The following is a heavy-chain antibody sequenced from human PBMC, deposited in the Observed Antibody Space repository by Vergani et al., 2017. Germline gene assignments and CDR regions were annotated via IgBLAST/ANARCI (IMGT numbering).Heavy chain of an antibody. Sequence: EVQLVESGGGLVQPGGSLRLSCAASGFTFSSYSMNWVRQAPGKGLEWVSYISSSSSTIYYADSVKGRFTISRDNAKNSLYLQMNSLRAEDTAVYYCARDKGTTTNYYGYGMDVWGQGTTVTVSS. V-gene: IGHV3-48*01. CDR2: ISSSSSTI. CDR1: GFTFSSYS. CDR3: ARDKGTTTNYYGYGMDV. J-gene: IGHJ6*02. D-gene: IGHD1-26*01.